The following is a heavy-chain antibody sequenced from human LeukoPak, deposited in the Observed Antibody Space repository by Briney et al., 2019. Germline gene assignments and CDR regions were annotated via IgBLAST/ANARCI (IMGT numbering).Heavy chain of an antibody. CDR2: ISASGVGT. Sequence: GGSLTLSCAASGFTFSSYAMSWVRQAPGKGLEWVSDISASGVGTHYAASVKGRFTISRDTSKKILYLQMDSLRPEDTAVYYCAKPLGGSYLFDRWGQGTLVTVSS. CDR1: GFTFSSYA. CDR3: AKPLGGSYLFDR. V-gene: IGHV3-23*01. D-gene: IGHD1-26*01. J-gene: IGHJ4*02.